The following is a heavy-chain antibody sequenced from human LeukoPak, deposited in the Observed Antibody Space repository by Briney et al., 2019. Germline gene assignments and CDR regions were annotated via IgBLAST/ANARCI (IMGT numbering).Heavy chain of an antibody. J-gene: IGHJ6*03. Sequence: SETLSLTCAVYGGSFSGYYWSWIRQPPGKGLEWIGEINHSGSTNYNPSLKSRVTISVETSKNQFSLKLSSVTAADTAVYYCARIQYYYDSSGYYTGFYYYYMDVWGKGTTVTVSS. D-gene: IGHD3-22*01. CDR1: GGSFSGYY. V-gene: IGHV4-34*01. CDR2: INHSGST. CDR3: ARIQYYYDSSGYYTGFYYYYMDV.